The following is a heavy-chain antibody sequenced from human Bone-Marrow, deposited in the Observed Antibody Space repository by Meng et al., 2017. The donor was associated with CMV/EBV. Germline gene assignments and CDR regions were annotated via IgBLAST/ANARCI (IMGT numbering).Heavy chain of an antibody. CDR1: GYTFTGYY. Sequence: ASVKVSCKASGYTFTGYYMHWVRQAPGQGLEWMEWINPNNGGTNYAQKFQGRVTMTRDTSISTAYMELSRLRSDDTAVYYCARAGGYCSSTSCYTPDYWGQGTLVTVSS. CDR2: INPNNGGT. D-gene: IGHD2-2*02. J-gene: IGHJ4*02. V-gene: IGHV1-2*02. CDR3: ARAGGYCSSTSCYTPDY.